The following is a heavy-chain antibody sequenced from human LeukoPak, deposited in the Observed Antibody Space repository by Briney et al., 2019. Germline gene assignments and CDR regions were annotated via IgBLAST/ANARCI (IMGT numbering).Heavy chain of an antibody. Sequence: PGGSLRLSCAASGFAFSSYAMHWVRQAPGKGLEYVSAISSNGGSTYYANSVKGRFTISRDNSKNTLYLQMGSLRAEDMAVYYCAKNFGYYDSSGSYRPNRFDYWGQGTLVTVSS. CDR3: AKNFGYYDSSGSYRPNRFDY. CDR2: ISSNGGST. CDR1: GFAFSSYA. V-gene: IGHV3-64*01. D-gene: IGHD3-22*01. J-gene: IGHJ4*02.